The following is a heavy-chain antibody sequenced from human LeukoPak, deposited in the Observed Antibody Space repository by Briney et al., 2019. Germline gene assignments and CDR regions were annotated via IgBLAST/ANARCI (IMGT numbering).Heavy chain of an antibody. CDR1: GYTFTSYG. CDR3: ARVGTGYSSSWSLYYFDY. V-gene: IGHV1-18*01. D-gene: IGHD6-13*01. Sequence: ASVKVSCKASGYTFTSYGISWVRQAPGQGLEWMGWISAYNGNTNYAQKFQGRVTITADESTSTAYMELSSLRSEDTAVYYCARVGTGYSSSWSLYYFDYWGQGTLVTVSS. J-gene: IGHJ4*02. CDR2: ISAYNGNT.